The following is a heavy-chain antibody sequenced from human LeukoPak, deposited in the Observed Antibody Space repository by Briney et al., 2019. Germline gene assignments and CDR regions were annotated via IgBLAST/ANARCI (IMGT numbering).Heavy chain of an antibody. J-gene: IGHJ4*01. CDR1: GFTFSNSA. D-gene: IGHD6-19*01. Sequence: GGSLRLSGAASGFTFSNSAMSWVGQAPGKGLEWFLTLSGSSITTYYADSVKGRFTISRDNSKNTLYLQMNSLRAEDTAVYYCEKGIYSSGWSYFDYWGHGTLVTVSS. CDR2: LSGSSITT. V-gene: IGHV3-23*01. CDR3: EKGIYSSGWSYFDY.